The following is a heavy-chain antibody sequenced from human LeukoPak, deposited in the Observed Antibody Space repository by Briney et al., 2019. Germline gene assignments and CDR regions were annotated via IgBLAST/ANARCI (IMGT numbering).Heavy chain of an antibody. CDR1: SESFSGYF. CDR2: INYSGST. J-gene: IGHJ5*02. Sequence: SETLSLTCAIYSESFSGYFWSWIRQPPGKGLEWIGEINYSGSTNYNPSLKSRVTISVDTSKNQSSLKLNSVTTADPAVYYCTREGDPGSGYNYGNWLDPWGQGTLVTVSS. CDR3: TREGDPGSGYNYGNWLDP. V-gene: IGHV4-34*01. D-gene: IGHD5-12*01.